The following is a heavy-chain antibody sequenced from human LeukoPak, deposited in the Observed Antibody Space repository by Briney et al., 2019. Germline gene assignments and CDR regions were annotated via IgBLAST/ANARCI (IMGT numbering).Heavy chain of an antibody. CDR1: GYTFTSYY. CDR3: ASVGAAAGTDDY. Sequence: ASVKVSCKASGYTFTSYYMHWVRQAPGQGLEWMGRIIPILGIANYAQKFQGRVTITADKSTSTAYMELSSLRSEDTAVYYCASVGAAAGTDDYWGQGTLVTVSS. V-gene: IGHV1-69*02. D-gene: IGHD6-13*01. CDR2: IIPILGIA. J-gene: IGHJ4*02.